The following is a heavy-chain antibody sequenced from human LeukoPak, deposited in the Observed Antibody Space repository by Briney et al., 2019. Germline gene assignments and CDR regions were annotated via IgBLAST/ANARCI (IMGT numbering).Heavy chain of an antibody. J-gene: IGHJ4*02. Sequence: GGSLRLSCAASGFTFDDYAMHWVRQAPGKGLEWVSGISWNSGSIGYADSVKGRFTISRDNAKNSLYLQMNSLRAEDTVLYYCAKAQAYYDFWSGSHGPFDYWGQGTLVTVSS. D-gene: IGHD3-3*01. CDR2: ISWNSGSI. CDR1: GFTFDDYA. V-gene: IGHV3-9*01. CDR3: AKAQAYYDFWSGSHGPFDY.